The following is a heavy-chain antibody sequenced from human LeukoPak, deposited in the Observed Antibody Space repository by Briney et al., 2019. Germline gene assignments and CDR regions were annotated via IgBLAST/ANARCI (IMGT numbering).Heavy chain of an antibody. J-gene: IGHJ5*02. D-gene: IGHD3-10*01. CDR1: GGSISSYY. CDR2: IYSSGST. CDR3: ARLWFGELLRDDNWFDP. V-gene: IGHV4-4*09. Sequence: SETLSLTCTVSGGSISSYYWSWIRQPPGKGLEWIGYIYSSGSTNYNPSLKSRVTISVDTSKEQFSLKLSSVTAADTAVYYCARLWFGELLRDDNWFDPWGQGTLVTISS.